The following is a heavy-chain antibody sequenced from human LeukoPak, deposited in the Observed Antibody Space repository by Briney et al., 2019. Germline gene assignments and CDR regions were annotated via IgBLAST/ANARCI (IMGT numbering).Heavy chain of an antibody. CDR2: VIPIVGTT. V-gene: IGHV1-69*08. D-gene: IGHD3-10*01. Sequence: SVKVSCKASGVTFTSYTFSWVRQAPGQGLEWMGRVIPIVGTTEYAQKFQDRVTITADRSTTTAYMELSSLRSEDTAVYYCARGIRGGYFDYWGQGTLVTVSS. CDR1: GVTFTSYT. CDR3: ARGIRGGYFDY. J-gene: IGHJ4*02.